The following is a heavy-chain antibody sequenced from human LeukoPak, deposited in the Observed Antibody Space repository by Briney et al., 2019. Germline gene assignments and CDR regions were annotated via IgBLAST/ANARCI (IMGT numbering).Heavy chain of an antibody. Sequence: GGSLRLSCAASGFTFSSYSMNWVRQAPGKGLEWVSSISSSSSYIYYADSVKGRFTISRDNAKNSLYLQMNSLRAEDTAVYYCARAEDYGSYEGDYWGQGTLVTVSS. CDR2: ISSSSSYI. J-gene: IGHJ4*02. CDR3: ARAEDYGSYEGDY. V-gene: IGHV3-21*01. D-gene: IGHD4/OR15-4a*01. CDR1: GFTFSSYS.